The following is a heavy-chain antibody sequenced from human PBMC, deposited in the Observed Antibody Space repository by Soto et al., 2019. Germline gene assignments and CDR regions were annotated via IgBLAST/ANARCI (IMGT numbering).Heavy chain of an antibody. CDR1: GFTFSSYA. V-gene: IGHV3-30-3*01. J-gene: IGHJ4*02. D-gene: IGHD6-19*01. CDR3: AREGIAVAGYPPYFDY. Sequence: GGSLRLSCAASGFTFSSYAMHWVRQAPGKGLEWVAVISYDGSNKYYADSVKGRFTISRDNSKNTLYLQMNSLRAEDTAVYYCAREGIAVAGYPPYFDYWGQGTLVTVSS. CDR2: ISYDGSNK.